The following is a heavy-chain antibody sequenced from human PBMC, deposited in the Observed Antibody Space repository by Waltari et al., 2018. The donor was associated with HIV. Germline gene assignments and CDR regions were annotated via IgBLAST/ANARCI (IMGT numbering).Heavy chain of an antibody. J-gene: IGHJ3*02. CDR3: ARDKAVGIITSVFNM. CDR1: GYTFPNYH. V-gene: IGHV1-46*01. Sequence: QVQLVQSGTEEKKPGASVKVSFKAFGYTFPNYHITWVRQAPGQVLEWMARINPSGGSTGHAQKFQCRVTMTRDTSTSTVYMELSSLRSEDTAVYYCARDKAVGIITSVFNMWGQGTMVIVFS. CDR2: INPSGGST. D-gene: IGHD3-3*01.